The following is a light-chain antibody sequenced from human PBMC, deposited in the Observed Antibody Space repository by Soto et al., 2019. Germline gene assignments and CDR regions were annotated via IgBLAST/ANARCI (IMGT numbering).Light chain of an antibody. CDR3: QQYDNLPLT. J-gene: IGKJ4*01. Sequence: DIQLTQSPSSLSASVGDRVTITCQASHDISNYLNWYQQKPGKAPEVLIHDASNLETGVPSRFSGSGSGTDFTFTISSLQPEDIAIYYCQQYDNLPLTFGGGTKVEIK. V-gene: IGKV1-33*01. CDR2: DAS. CDR1: HDISNY.